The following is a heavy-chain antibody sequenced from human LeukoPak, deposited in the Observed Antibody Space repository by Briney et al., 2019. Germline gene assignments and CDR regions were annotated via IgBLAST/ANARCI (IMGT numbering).Heavy chain of an antibody. CDR2: IYSGGSI. CDR1: GFSVSTNY. CDR3: VSTSDFWSGYYLDY. D-gene: IGHD3-3*01. J-gene: IGHJ4*02. V-gene: IGHV3-53*01. Sequence: GGSLRLSXAATGFSVSTNYMTWVRQAPGKGMAWVSLIYSGGSIYYADSVKDRFTISRDNSKNTLYLQMNSLRAEDTAIYYCVSTSDFWSGYYLDYWGQGTLVTVSS.